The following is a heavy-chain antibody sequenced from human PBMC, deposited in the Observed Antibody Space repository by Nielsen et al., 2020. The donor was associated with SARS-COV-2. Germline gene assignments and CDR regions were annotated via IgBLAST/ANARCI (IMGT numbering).Heavy chain of an antibody. CDR1: GGSISSYY. CDR3: ARAEEVDFYYGSVNWFDP. Sequence: GSLRLSCTVSGGSISSYYWSWIRQPPGKGLEWIGYIYYSGSTNYNPSLKSRVTISVDTSKNQFSLKLSSVTAADTAVYYCARAEEVDFYYGSVNWFDPWGQGTLVTVSS. J-gene: IGHJ5*02. CDR2: IYYSGST. D-gene: IGHD3-10*01. V-gene: IGHV4-59*01.